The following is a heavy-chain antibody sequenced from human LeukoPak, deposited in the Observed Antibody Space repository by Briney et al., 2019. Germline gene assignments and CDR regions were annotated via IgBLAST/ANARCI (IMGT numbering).Heavy chain of an antibody. V-gene: IGHV3-11*01. CDR3: ARDRDPSRFIVGRSTGGFDY. D-gene: IGHD1-26*01. CDR1: GFTFSDYY. CDR2: ISSSGSTI. J-gene: IGHJ4*02. Sequence: KPGGSLRLSCAASGFTFSDYYMSWIRQAPGKGLEWVSYISSSGSTIYYADSVKGRFTISRDNAKNSLYLQMNSLRAEDTAVYYCARDRDPSRFIVGRSTGGFDYWGQGTLVTVSS.